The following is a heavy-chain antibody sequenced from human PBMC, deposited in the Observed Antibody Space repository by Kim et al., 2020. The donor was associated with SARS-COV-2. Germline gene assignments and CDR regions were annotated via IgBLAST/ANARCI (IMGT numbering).Heavy chain of an antibody. CDR1: GDTFTKYY. J-gene: IGHJ4*02. CDR3: TTATTLVRGVVEDH. D-gene: IGHD3-10*01. Sequence: ASVKVSCKSSGDTFTKYYMQWVRQAPGQGLEWMGIINPSASSASYAQKFQGRLTMTRDTSTSTVYIELSSLKAEDTAVYYCTTATTLVRGVVEDHWGQGTLVVVSS. V-gene: IGHV1-46*03. CDR2: INPSASSA.